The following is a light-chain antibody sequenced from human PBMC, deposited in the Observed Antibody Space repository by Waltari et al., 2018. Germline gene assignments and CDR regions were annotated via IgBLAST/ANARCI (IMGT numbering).Light chain of an antibody. V-gene: IGLV3-27*01. Sequence: SYELTQPSSVSVSPGQTARITCSGDVLAKKSARWFQQKPGQAPVLVIYKDSERPSGIPERFSGSSSGTTVTLTISGAQVEDEADYYCYSAADNIGVFGGGTKLTVL. J-gene: IGLJ3*02. CDR3: YSAADNIGV. CDR2: KDS. CDR1: VLAKKS.